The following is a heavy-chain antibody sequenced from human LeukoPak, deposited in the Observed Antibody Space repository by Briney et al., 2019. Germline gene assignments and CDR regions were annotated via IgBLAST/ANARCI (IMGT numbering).Heavy chain of an antibody. D-gene: IGHD1-26*01. Sequence: GGSLRLSCAASGFPFSTYRMTWVRQAPGKGLEWVANIKEDGSEKNYVDSVKGRFAISRDNAKNSLFLQMNTLGAEDTALYYCAPEVWELQGASDIWGQGTMVTVSS. CDR3: APEVWELQGASDI. CDR1: GFPFSTYR. V-gene: IGHV3-7*01. J-gene: IGHJ3*02. CDR2: IKEDGSEK.